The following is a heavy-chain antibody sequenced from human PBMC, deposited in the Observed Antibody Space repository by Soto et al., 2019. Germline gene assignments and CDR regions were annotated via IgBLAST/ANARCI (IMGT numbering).Heavy chain of an antibody. CDR2: INPNSGGT. V-gene: IGHV1-2*04. Sequence: ASAKVSCKASGYTFTGYYMHSVRQAPGQGLEWMGWINPNSGGTNYAQKFQGWVTMTRDTSISTAYMELSRLRSDDTAVYYCARDAAAAGDYYYGMDVWGQGTTVTVSS. J-gene: IGHJ6*02. CDR3: ARDAAAAGDYYYGMDV. D-gene: IGHD6-13*01. CDR1: GYTFTGYY.